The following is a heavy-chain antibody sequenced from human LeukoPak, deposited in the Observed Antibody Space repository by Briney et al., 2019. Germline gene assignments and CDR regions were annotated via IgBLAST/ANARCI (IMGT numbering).Heavy chain of an antibody. CDR1: VFIVRSNY. CDR2: IYSGGDT. CDR3: ARQEKGSYSSAWYAFHY. J-gene: IGHJ4*02. D-gene: IGHD6-19*01. V-gene: IGHV3-53*01. Sequence: GGSLRLSCAASVFIVRSNYMSLVRQVPGKGLEWVSVIYSGGDTYYADPVKGRFTVSRDNNKNTLFLQMNSLKAEDTAIYYSARQEKGSYSSAWYAFHYWGQGTPVTVSS.